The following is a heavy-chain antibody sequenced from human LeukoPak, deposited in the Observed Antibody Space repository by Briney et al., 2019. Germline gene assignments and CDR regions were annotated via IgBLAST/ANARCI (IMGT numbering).Heavy chain of an antibody. Sequence: ASVKVASKASGYTFTSYYMRWVRQAPGQGLEWMGWISAYNGNTNYAQKLQGRVTMTTDTSTSTAYMELRSLRSDDTAVYYCARSGVGYYYDSSGYYPLEYWGRGTLVTVSS. D-gene: IGHD3-22*01. V-gene: IGHV1-18*04. CDR3: ARSGVGYYYDSSGYYPLEY. J-gene: IGHJ4*02. CDR1: GYTFTSYY. CDR2: ISAYNGNT.